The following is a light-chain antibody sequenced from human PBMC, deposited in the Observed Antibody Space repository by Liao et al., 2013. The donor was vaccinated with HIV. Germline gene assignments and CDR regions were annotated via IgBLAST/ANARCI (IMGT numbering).Light chain of an antibody. CDR1: KLGDEY. CDR2: QDT. CDR3: QVWDTSSDHPYV. V-gene: IGLV3-1*01. J-gene: IGLJ1*01. Sequence: SYELTQPPSVSVSPGQTASITCSGDKLGDEYASWYQQKPGQSPVLVIYQDTRRPSGIPERFSGSNSGNTATLSISRVEAGDEADYYCQVWDTSSDHPYVFGTGTKVTVL.